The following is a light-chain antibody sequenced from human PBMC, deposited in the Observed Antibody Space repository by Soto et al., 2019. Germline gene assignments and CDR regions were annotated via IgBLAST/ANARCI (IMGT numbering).Light chain of an antibody. Sequence: CLLPQPPPGSGAAGQGVTLSCTGSSSNIGAGFDAHWYQQLPGTAPKLLVYGNSNRPSGVPDRFSGSKSGTSASLAVTGLQAEDEADYYCQSYDSSLSAYVFGTGTKVTAL. J-gene: IGLJ1*01. V-gene: IGLV1-40*01. CDR1: SSNIGAGFD. CDR3: QSYDSSLSAYV. CDR2: GNS.